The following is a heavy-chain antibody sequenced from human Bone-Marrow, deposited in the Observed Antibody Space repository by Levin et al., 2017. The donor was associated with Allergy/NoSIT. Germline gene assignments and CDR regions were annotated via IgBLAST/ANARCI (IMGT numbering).Heavy chain of an antibody. J-gene: IGHJ4*02. D-gene: IGHD6-13*01. CDR2: ISAYNGRT. V-gene: IGHV1-18*01. CDR3: ARDVPVTAAPLLDY. Sequence: GESLKISCKTSGYIFSNFGISWVRQAPGQGLEWMAWISAYNGRTHIAQKLQGRVTMTTDTSSNTAYMELRSLRSDDTGVYFCARDVPVTAAPLLDYWGQGTLVIVSS. CDR1: GYIFSNFG.